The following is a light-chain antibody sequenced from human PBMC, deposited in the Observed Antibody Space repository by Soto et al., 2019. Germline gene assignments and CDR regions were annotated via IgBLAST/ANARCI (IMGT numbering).Light chain of an antibody. CDR3: SSYAGNNNVV. V-gene: IGLV2-8*01. Sequence: QSALTQPPSASGSPGQSVTISCTGTSSDVGDYKFVSWYQQPPGTAPKLMIYEVSRRPSGVPDRFSGSKSGNTASLTVSGLQAEDEADYYCSSYAGNNNVVFGGGTQLTVL. CDR1: SSDVGDYKF. J-gene: IGLJ2*01. CDR2: EVS.